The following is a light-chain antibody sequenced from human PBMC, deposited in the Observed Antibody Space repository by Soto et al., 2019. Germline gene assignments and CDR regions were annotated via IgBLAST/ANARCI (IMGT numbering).Light chain of an antibody. V-gene: IGLV2-8*01. Sequence: QSALTQPPSASGSPGQSVTISCTGTSSDVGGYNYVSWYQQHPGKAPKLMIYEVSQRPSGVPDRFSGSKSDNTASLTVSGLQAEDEADYYCSSYAGSNEYVFGTGTKLTVL. CDR1: SSDVGGYNY. CDR3: SSYAGSNEYV. CDR2: EVS. J-gene: IGLJ1*01.